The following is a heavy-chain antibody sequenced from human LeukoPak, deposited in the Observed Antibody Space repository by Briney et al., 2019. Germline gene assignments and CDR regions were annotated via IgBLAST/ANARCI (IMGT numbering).Heavy chain of an antibody. CDR3: ARDDFYDSSGYPLGY. CDR2: ISSSSSYI. J-gene: IGHJ4*02. Sequence: GGSLRLSCAASGFTFSSYSMYWVRQAPGKGLEWVSSISSSSSYIYYADSVKGRFTISRDNAKNSLYLQMNSLRAEDTAVYYCARDDFYDSSGYPLGYWGQGTLVTVSS. CDR1: GFTFSSYS. V-gene: IGHV3-21*01. D-gene: IGHD3-22*01.